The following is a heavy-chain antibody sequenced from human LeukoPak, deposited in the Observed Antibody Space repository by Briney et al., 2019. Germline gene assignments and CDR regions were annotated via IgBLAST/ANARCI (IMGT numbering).Heavy chain of an antibody. CDR3: ARAGPGYCSSTSCKQNWFDP. CDR1: GYSFTSYW. CDR2: IYPGDSDT. D-gene: IGHD2-2*01. Sequence: GESLKISCKGSGYSFTSYWIGWVRQMPGKGLEWMGIIYPGDSDTRYSPSFQGQVTISADKSISTAYLQWSSLKASDTAMYYCARAGPGYCSSTSCKQNWFDPWGQGTLVTVSS. V-gene: IGHV5-51*01. J-gene: IGHJ5*02.